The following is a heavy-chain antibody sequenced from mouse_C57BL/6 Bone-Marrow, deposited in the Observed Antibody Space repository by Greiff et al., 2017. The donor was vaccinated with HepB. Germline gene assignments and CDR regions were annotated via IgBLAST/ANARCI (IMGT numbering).Heavy chain of an antibody. V-gene: IGHV1-80*01. Sequence: VQLQQSGAELVKPGASVKISCKASGYAFSSYWMNWVKQRPGKGLEWIGQIYPGDGDTNYNGKFKGKATLTADKSSSTAYMQLSSLTSEDSAVYFCARGDYDRDWYFDVWGTGTTVTVSS. CDR3: ARGDYDRDWYFDV. CDR1: GYAFSSYW. D-gene: IGHD2-4*01. J-gene: IGHJ1*03. CDR2: IYPGDGDT.